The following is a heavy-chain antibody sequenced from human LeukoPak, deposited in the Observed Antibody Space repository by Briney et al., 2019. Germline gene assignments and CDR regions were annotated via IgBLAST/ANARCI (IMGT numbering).Heavy chain of an antibody. CDR3: ATLPGY. CDR2: INPSGGST. CDR1: GGTFSSYA. Sequence: GASVKVSCKASGGTFSSYAISWVRQAPGQGLEWMGIINPSGGSTSYAQKFQGRVTMTRDTSTSTVYMELSSLRSEDTAVYYCATLPGYWGQGTLVTVSS. J-gene: IGHJ4*02. V-gene: IGHV1-46*01.